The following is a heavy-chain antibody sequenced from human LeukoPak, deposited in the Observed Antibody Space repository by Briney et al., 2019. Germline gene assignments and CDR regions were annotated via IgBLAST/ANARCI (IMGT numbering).Heavy chain of an antibody. Sequence: GGSLRLSCAASGFTFSSYSMTWVRQAPGEGLEWVSALCGGGGNTYYADSVKGRFTISRDNSKNTLYLQMNSLRAEDTAIYYCAKGGAEAGTLYLEYWGQGTLVTVSS. CDR3: AKGGAEAGTLYLEY. CDR2: LCGGGGNT. CDR1: GFTFSSYS. V-gene: IGHV3-23*01. D-gene: IGHD6-13*01. J-gene: IGHJ4*02.